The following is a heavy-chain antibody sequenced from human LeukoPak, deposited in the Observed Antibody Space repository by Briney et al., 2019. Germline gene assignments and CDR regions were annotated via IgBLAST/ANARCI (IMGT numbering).Heavy chain of an antibody. J-gene: IGHJ4*02. Sequence: ASVKVSCKASGGTFSSYAISWVRQAPGHGLEWMGGIIPIFGTANYAQKFQGRVTITADESTSTAYMELSSLRSEDTAVYYCARGVKGSGYEYYFDYWGQGTLVTVSS. CDR2: IIPIFGTA. CDR3: ARGVKGSGYEYYFDY. V-gene: IGHV1-69*13. D-gene: IGHD5-12*01. CDR1: GGTFSSYA.